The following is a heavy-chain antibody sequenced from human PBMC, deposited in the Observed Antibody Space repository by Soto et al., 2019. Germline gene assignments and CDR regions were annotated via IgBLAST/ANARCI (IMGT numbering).Heavy chain of an antibody. CDR2: ISGSGDST. D-gene: IGHD1-26*01. Sequence: PGGSLRLSCAASGFTFSKYALTWVRQSPGKGLEWVSAISGSGDSTYYTDSVKGRFTISRDNSKNTLFLQMNSLRVEDTAVYYCAVRKTGSYFDYWGQGTLVTVSS. V-gene: IGHV3-23*01. CDR1: GFTFSKYA. CDR3: AVRKTGSYFDY. J-gene: IGHJ4*02.